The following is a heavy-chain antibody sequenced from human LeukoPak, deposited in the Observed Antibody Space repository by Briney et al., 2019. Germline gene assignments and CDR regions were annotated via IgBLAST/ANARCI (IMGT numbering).Heavy chain of an antibody. Sequence: SETLSLTCTVSGGSIRSYYWSWIRQPPGKGLEWIGYVSYSGSTNYNPSLKSRVTISVDTISVDTSKSQFSLKLGSVTAADTAVYYCARTRYCSSTSCYADTWGQGTMVTVSS. J-gene: IGHJ3*01. CDR2: VSYSGST. V-gene: IGHV4-59*13. CDR1: GGSIRSYY. D-gene: IGHD2-2*01. CDR3: ARTRYCSSTSCYADT.